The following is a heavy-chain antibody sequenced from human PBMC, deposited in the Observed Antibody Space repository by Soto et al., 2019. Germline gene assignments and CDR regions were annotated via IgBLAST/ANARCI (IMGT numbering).Heavy chain of an antibody. D-gene: IGHD3-10*01. CDR3: ARDRTYLGSGAVGMDV. CDR2: IRYDGSKE. V-gene: IGHV3-33*07. Sequence: GGSLRLSCAASGFSFSSYGMYWVRQAPGKGLEWLANIRYDGSKEYYADFVKGRFTISRDNSKNTLYLQMNSLRAEDTAVYYCARDRTYLGSGAVGMDVWGQGTTVTVSS. CDR1: GFSFSSYG. J-gene: IGHJ6*02.